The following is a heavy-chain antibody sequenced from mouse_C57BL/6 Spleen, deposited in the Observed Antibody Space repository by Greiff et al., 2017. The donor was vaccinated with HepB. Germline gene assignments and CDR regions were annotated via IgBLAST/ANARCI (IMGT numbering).Heavy chain of an antibody. CDR2: ISSGSSTI. J-gene: IGHJ3*01. CDR3: ARGVAY. V-gene: IGHV5-17*01. CDR1: GLTFSDYG. Sequence: DVHLVEPGGGLVKPGGSLKLPCAASGLTFSDYGMHWVRQAPEKGLERVAYISSGSSTIDYAGTVKGRFTIFRDNAENPLVLQMTSLRYEDTAMYYCARGVAYWGQGTLVSGSA.